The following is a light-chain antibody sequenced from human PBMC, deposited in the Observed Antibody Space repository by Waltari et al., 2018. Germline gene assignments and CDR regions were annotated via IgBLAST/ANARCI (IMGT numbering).Light chain of an antibody. J-gene: IGLJ3*02. CDR2: KDT. V-gene: IGLV3-27*01. CDR1: ELAQKF. Sequence: SYELPQPSSVSVSPGQTARIICSGAELAQKFVRWFHQTPGQAPVLIIYKDTERPAGIPARFSGSTSGTTVTLTITGAQVEDEADYYCLSVADNILVFGGGTKLTVL. CDR3: LSVADNILV.